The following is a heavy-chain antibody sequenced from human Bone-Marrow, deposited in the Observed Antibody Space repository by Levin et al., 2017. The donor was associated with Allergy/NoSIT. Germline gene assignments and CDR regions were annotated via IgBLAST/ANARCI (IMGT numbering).Heavy chain of an antibody. J-gene: IGHJ4*02. Sequence: GGSLRLSCAAAGFTFDDYAMHWVRQPPGKGLEWVSSISCNSNDIGHADSLKGRITTSRDNAKNSLHLQMDSLRPAQTVFYYCVKDLGANAGGVLNFWGQGTLVTVSS. CDR3: VKDLGANAGGVLNF. D-gene: IGHD4/OR15-4a*01. CDR2: ISCNSNDI. CDR1: GFTFDDYA. V-gene: IGHV3-9*01.